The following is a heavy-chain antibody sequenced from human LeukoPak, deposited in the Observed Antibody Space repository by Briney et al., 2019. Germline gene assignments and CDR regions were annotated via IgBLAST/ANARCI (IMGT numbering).Heavy chain of an antibody. CDR3: ASLEYGSGSYYPPYYFDY. Sequence: SETLSLTCTVSGYSISSGYYWGWIRQPPGKGLEWIGSIYHSGSTYYNPSLKSRVTISVDTSKNQFSLKLSSVTAADTAVYYCASLEYGSGSYYPPYYFDYWGQGTLVTVSS. V-gene: IGHV4-38-2*02. CDR2: IYHSGST. D-gene: IGHD3-10*01. CDR1: GYSISSGYY. J-gene: IGHJ4*02.